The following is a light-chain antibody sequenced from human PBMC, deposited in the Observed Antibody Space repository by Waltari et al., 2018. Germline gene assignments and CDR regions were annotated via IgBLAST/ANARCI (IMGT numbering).Light chain of an antibody. V-gene: IGLV2-14*01. J-gene: IGLJ2*01. Sequence: QSALTQPASVSGSPGQSITISCTVTNTDVGSYHYFPGYQQPPGKAPKLMIYEVTNRPSGLSNRFSGSKSGNTASLTITELQAEDEADYYCSSYAGNDLVIFGGGTKLTVL. CDR2: EVT. CDR3: SSYAGNDLVI. CDR1: NTDVGSYHY.